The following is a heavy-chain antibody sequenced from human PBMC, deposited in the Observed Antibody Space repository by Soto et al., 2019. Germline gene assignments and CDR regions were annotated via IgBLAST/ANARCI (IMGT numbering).Heavy chain of an antibody. Sequence: QVQLVQSGAEVKKPGSSVKVSCKASGGTFSSYAISWVRQAPGQGLEWMGGIIPLSGTPDYAQRFQGRVTITADESTSTLYMELRSLRSEDTAVYYCARHLGGNHYYDGMDVWGQGTTVTVSS. CDR1: GGTFSSYA. J-gene: IGHJ6*02. V-gene: IGHV1-69*12. CDR2: IIPLSGTP. D-gene: IGHD3-16*01. CDR3: ARHLGGNHYYDGMDV.